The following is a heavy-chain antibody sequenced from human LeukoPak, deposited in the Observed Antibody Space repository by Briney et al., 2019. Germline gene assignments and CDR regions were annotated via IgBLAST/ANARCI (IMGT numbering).Heavy chain of an antibody. D-gene: IGHD2-15*01. CDR3: ARGVVAATPNAFDI. J-gene: IGHJ3*02. CDR2: IYYSGST. Sequence: SQTLSLTCTVSGGSISSGVYYWSWIRQHPGKGLEWIGYIYYSGSTYYNPSLKSRVTISVDTSKNQFSLKLSSVTAADTAVYYCARGVVAATPNAFDIWGQGTMVTVSS. V-gene: IGHV4-31*03. CDR1: GGSISSGVYY.